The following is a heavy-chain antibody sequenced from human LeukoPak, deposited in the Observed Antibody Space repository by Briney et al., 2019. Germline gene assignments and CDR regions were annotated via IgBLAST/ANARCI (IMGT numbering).Heavy chain of an antibody. D-gene: IGHD3-16*02. J-gene: IGHJ4*02. Sequence: GGSLTLSCAASGFTFSSYWMSWVRQAPGKGLEWVANIKQDGSEKYYVDSVKGRFTISRDNAKNSLYLQMNSLRTEDTALYYCAKDGHYDYVWGSYRSPDYWGQGTLVTVSS. CDR1: GFTFSSYW. CDR2: IKQDGSEK. CDR3: AKDGHYDYVWGSYRSPDY. V-gene: IGHV3-7*03.